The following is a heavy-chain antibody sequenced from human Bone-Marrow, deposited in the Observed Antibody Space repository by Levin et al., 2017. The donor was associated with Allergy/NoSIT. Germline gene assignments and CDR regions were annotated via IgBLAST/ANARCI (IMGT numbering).Heavy chain of an antibody. CDR3: ARVSAVTPPPL. V-gene: IGHV3-23*01. J-gene: IGHJ4*02. Sequence: GGSLRLSCAASGFTFSIYAMGWVRQAPGKGLEWVSSVNTNGGKTYYADSVKGRFTISRDNSKSTLFLQLNSLRAEDTAVYYCARVSAVTPPPLWGQGTLVTVSS. D-gene: IGHD4-17*01. CDR1: GFTFSIYA. CDR2: VNTNGGKT.